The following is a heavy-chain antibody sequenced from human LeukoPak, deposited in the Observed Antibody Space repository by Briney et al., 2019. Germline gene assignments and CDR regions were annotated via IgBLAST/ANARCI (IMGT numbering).Heavy chain of an antibody. Sequence: GGSLRLSCAASGFTFSSYEMNWVRQAPGKGLEWVSSISSSSSYIYYADSVKGRFTISRDNAKNSLYLQMNSLRAEDTAVYYCARGWSMVRGVMLDYWGQGTLVTVSS. D-gene: IGHD3-10*01. CDR1: GFTFSSYE. CDR2: ISSSSSYI. V-gene: IGHV3-21*01. J-gene: IGHJ4*02. CDR3: ARGWSMVRGVMLDY.